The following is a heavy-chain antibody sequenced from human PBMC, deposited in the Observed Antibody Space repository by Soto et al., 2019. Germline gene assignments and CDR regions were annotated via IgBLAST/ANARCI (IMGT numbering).Heavy chain of an antibody. CDR1: GGSFSGYY. CDR3: ATLYSSSSYHYYYGMDV. Sequence: SETLSLTCAVYGGSFSGYYWSWIRQPPGKGLEWIGEINHSGSTNYNPSLKSRVTISVDTSKNQFSLKLSSVTAADTAVYYCATLYSSSSYHYYYGMDVWGQGTTVTVSS. D-gene: IGHD6-6*01. J-gene: IGHJ6*02. CDR2: INHSGST. V-gene: IGHV4-34*01.